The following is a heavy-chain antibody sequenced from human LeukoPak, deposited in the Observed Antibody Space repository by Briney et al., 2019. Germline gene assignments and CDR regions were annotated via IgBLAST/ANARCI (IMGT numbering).Heavy chain of an antibody. Sequence: GGCLRLSCAASVFTFSSYSMSWVRQAPGKGLEWVSAFSGSGGSTYYADSVKGRFTISRDNSKNTLYLQMNSLRAEDTAVYYCAKITHGDYSDYYGMDVWGQGTTVTVSS. J-gene: IGHJ6*02. CDR3: AKITHGDYSDYYGMDV. D-gene: IGHD4-17*01. CDR1: VFTFSSYS. V-gene: IGHV3-23*01. CDR2: FSGSGGST.